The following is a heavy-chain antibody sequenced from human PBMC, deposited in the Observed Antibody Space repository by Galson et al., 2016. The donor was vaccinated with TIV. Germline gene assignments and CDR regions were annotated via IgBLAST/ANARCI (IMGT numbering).Heavy chain of an antibody. V-gene: IGHV4-59*01. Sequence: ETLSLTCTVSGDSINNYFWNWLRQSPGKGLEWIGDIYQSGSTNYNPSLKSRVTISIDTSKRQFSLKLYSVTAAETAIYYCARDKSRRGCFDPWGQGPLVTVSS. CDR3: ARDKSRRGCFDP. J-gene: IGHJ5*02. CDR1: GDSINNYF. CDR2: IYQSGST.